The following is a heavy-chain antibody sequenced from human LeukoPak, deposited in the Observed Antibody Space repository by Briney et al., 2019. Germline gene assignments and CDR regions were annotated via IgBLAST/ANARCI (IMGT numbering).Heavy chain of an antibody. J-gene: IGHJ4*02. CDR3: ARDFWGYYDSSGSIDY. CDR1: GYTFTSYA. D-gene: IGHD3-22*01. CDR2: INAGNGNT. V-gene: IGHV1-3*01. Sequence: ASVKVSCKASGYTFTSYAMHWVRQAPGQRLEWMGWINAGNGNTKYSQKFQGRVTITRDTSASTAYMELSSLRSEDTAVYYCARDFWGYYDSSGSIDYWGQGTLVTVSS.